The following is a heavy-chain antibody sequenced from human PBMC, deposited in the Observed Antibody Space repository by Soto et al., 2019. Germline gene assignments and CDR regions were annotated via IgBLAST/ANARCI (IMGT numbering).Heavy chain of an antibody. CDR2: IHAGNANT. Sequence: QVQLVQSGAEVKKPGASVKVSCKASGYTFTSYAMHWVRQAPGQRLEWMGWIHAGNANTKYSQKFQGRVTITRDTSASTAYMELSSLRSEDTAVYYCARGPGGPDGPGDYWGQGTLVTVSS. CDR3: ARGPGGPDGPGDY. CDR1: GYTFTSYA. D-gene: IGHD2-15*01. V-gene: IGHV1-3*01. J-gene: IGHJ4*02.